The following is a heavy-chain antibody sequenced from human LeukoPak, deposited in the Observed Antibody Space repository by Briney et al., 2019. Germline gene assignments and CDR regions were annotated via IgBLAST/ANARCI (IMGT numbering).Heavy chain of an antibody. CDR2: ISGSGGST. D-gene: IGHD2-8*01. J-gene: IGHJ4*02. CDR3: AKAFPTNGVPDY. V-gene: IGHV3-23*01. Sequence: PGRSLRLSCTASGFTFSSYAMSWVRQAPGKGLEWVSAISGSGGSTYYADSVKGRFTTSRDNSKNTLYLQMNSLRAEDTAVYYCAKAFPTNGVPDYWGQGTLVTVSS. CDR1: GFTFSSYA.